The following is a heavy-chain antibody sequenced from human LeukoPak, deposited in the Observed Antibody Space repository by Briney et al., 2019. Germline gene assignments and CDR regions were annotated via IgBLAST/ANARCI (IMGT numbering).Heavy chain of an antibody. CDR1: GYTFTGYY. J-gene: IGHJ6*03. D-gene: IGHD1-14*01. Sequence: GASVKVSCKASGYTFTGYYMHWVRQAPGQGLEWMGWINPNSGGTNYAQKFQGRVTMTRDTSISTAYMELSRLRSDDTAVYYCARVHPLSYRGYYYMDVWGKGTTVTVSS. CDR3: ARVHPLSYRGYYYMDV. CDR2: INPNSGGT. V-gene: IGHV1-2*02.